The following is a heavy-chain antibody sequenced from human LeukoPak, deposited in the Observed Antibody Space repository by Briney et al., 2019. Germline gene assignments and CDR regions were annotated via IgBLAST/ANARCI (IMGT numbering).Heavy chain of an antibody. D-gene: IGHD3-10*01. V-gene: IGHV4-39*01. Sequence: SETLSLTCAVSGVSISSSPFSWAWIRQSPGKGLEWIGTIYYSETTSSNPSLRSRITISVDTSKNHFSLKLSSVTAADTAVYYCARQLLWFGELPWGAFDIWGQGTMVTVSS. CDR2: IYYSETT. J-gene: IGHJ3*02. CDR1: GVSISSSPFS. CDR3: ARQLLWFGELPWGAFDI.